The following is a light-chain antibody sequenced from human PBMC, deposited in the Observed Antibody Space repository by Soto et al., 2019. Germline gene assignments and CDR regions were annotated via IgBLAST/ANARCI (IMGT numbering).Light chain of an antibody. V-gene: IGKV1-39*01. Sequence: DIQMTQSPSSLSASVGDRVSITCRASQDIRSYLNWYQQKPGKAPELLIYATSNLQSVVPPMFSSSGSGTDFTLTISSLQPEDFETYYCQQGYSTQWTSGQGTKVEIK. CDR3: QQGYSTQWT. CDR2: ATS. CDR1: QDIRSY. J-gene: IGKJ1*01.